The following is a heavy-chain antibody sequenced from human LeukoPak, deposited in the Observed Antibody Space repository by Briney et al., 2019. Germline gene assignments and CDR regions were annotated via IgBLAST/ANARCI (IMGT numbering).Heavy chain of an antibody. CDR1: GGSFSGYY. V-gene: IGHV4-34*01. D-gene: IGHD3-22*01. J-gene: IGHJ3*02. CDR3: ARGGRITMIVVVTRYAFDI. Sequence: SETLSLTCAVYGGSFSGYYWSWIRQPPGKGLEWIGEINHSGSTNYNPSLKSRVTISVDTSKNQFSLKLSSVTAADTAVYYCARGGRITMIVVVTRYAFDIWGQGTMVTVSS. CDR2: INHSGST.